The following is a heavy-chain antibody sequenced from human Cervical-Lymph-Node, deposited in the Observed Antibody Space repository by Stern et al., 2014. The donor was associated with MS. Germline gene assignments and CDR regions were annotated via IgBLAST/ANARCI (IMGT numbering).Heavy chain of an antibody. D-gene: IGHD6-13*01. CDR1: GGTFSKFP. J-gene: IGHJ5*02. CDR2: IFPCFGTP. Sequence: VQLVESGAEVTKPGSSVKVSCKASGGTFSKFPSSWVRQAPGQGLEWMGGIFPCFGTPTSSQDVMGRVTISADFSTSTVYMELSSLRSDDTAVYYCARSSETSDRWYSLGYDLWGQGTLFTVSS. CDR3: ARSSETSDRWYSLGYDL. V-gene: IGHV1-69*01.